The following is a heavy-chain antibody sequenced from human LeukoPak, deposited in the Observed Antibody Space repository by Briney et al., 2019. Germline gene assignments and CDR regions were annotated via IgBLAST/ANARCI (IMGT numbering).Heavy chain of an antibody. CDR3: AREYYYDSKGFST. D-gene: IGHD3-22*01. CDR2: ISSSGSTI. CDR1: GFTFSDYY. Sequence: GGSLRLSCAVSGFTFSDYYMTWIRQAPGKGLEWVSVISSSGSTIRYADSVKGRFTISRDNAKDSLYLQMNSLRAEDSAMYYCAREYYYDSKGFSTWGQGTLVTVSS. J-gene: IGHJ4*02. V-gene: IGHV3-11*01.